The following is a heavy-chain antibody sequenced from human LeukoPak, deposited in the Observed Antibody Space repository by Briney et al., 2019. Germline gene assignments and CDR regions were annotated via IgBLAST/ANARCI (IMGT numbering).Heavy chain of an antibody. J-gene: IGHJ4*02. Sequence: SETLSLTCTVSGGSISSYYWSWIRQPPGKGLEWIGYIYYSGSTNYNPSLKSRVTISVDTSKNQFSLKLSSVTAADTAVYYCARTDYGGTPFDYWGQGTLVTVSS. CDR3: ARTDYGGTPFDY. CDR1: GGSISSYY. V-gene: IGHV4-59*01. CDR2: IYYSGST. D-gene: IGHD4-23*01.